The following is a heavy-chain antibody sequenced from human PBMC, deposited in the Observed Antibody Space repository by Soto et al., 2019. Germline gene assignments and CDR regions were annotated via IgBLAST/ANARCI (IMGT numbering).Heavy chain of an antibody. CDR2: TLHTGVT. CDR3: ATELGAPPHNSFDS. J-gene: IGHJ5*01. CDR1: GGSLRHFGHF. D-gene: IGHD1-20*01. Sequence: PSETLSLTCTVSGGSLRHFGHFWTWIRQRPGSGLEWIGYTLHTGVTYYSPSLQSRISIDVDTSQSQFSLTPNSVTAADTAAYHCATELGAPPHNSFDSWGKRTLVTVCS. V-gene: IGHV4-31*02.